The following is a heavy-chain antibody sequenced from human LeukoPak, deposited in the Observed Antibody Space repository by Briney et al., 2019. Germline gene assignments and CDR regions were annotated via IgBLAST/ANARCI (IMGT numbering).Heavy chain of an antibody. CDR1: GYTLTELS. D-gene: IGHD1-26*01. Sequence: ASVKVSCKVSGYTLTELSMHWVRQAPGKGLEWMGGFDPEDGETIYAQKFQGRVTMTEDTTTDTAYMELSSLRSEDTAVYYCARDGVRWELPSSFDIWGQGTMVTVSS. V-gene: IGHV1-24*01. CDR2: FDPEDGET. CDR3: ARDGVRWELPSSFDI. J-gene: IGHJ3*02.